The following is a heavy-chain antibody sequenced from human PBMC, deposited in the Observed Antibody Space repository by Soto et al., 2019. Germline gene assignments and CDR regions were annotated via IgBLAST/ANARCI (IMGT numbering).Heavy chain of an antibody. V-gene: IGHV4-59*12. J-gene: IGHJ5*02. CDR1: GGSFNAYY. Sequence: PSETLSLTCTVSGGSFNAYYWSWIRQPPGKGLEWIGYIYYSGTTTYNPSLQSRVTISVDTSKNQFSLKLSSVTAADTAVYYCARFWSGYPMWFDPWGQGTLVTVSS. CDR2: IYYSGTT. CDR3: ARFWSGYPMWFDP. D-gene: IGHD3-3*01.